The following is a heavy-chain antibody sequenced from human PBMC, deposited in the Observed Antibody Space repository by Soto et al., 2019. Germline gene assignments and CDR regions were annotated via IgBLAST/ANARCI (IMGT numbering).Heavy chain of an antibody. CDR2: ISGSGGST. J-gene: IGHJ5*02. CDR1: GFTFSSYA. V-gene: IGHV3-23*01. CDR3: ASQSGFSPYHPNNWFDP. D-gene: IGHD3-22*01. Sequence: GGSLRLSCAASGFTFSSYAMSWVRQAPGKGLEWVSAISGSGGSTYYADSVKGRFTISRDNSKNTLYLQMNSLRAEDTAVYYCASQSGFSPYHPNNWFDPWGQGTLVTVSS.